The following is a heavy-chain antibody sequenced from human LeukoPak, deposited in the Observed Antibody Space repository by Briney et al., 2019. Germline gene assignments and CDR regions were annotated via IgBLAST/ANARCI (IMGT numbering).Heavy chain of an antibody. CDR1: GDSVSSDNAA. V-gene: IGHV6-1*01. CDR3: ARDYGGNIGY. J-gene: IGHJ4*02. CDR2: AYYRTKWYN. D-gene: IGHD4-23*01. Sequence: SQTLSLTCAISGDSVSSDNAAWNWIRQSPSRGLEWLGRAYYRTKWYNDYAVSVKSRITIIPDTSKNQFSLQLTSVTPEDTAVYYCARDYGGNIGYWGQGTLVTVSS.